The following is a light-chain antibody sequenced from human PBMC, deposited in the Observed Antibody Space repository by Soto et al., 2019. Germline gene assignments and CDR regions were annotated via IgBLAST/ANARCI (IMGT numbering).Light chain of an antibody. CDR3: QQYNKWPRT. Sequence: EIVMTQSPATLSVSPGERATLSCRASQSVSSNIAWHQQKHCQAPSLLIYGASTRATGIPARFSGSRSGTEFTRTSSSMQSEDFVVYYCQQYNKWPRTFGQGIKVEIK. CDR2: GAS. CDR1: QSVSSN. J-gene: IGKJ1*01. V-gene: IGKV3-15*01.